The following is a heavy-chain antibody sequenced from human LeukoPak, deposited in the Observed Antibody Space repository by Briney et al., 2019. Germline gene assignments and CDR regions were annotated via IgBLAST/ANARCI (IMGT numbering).Heavy chain of an antibody. CDR3: AKGGLYYYDSSGQGDAFDI. CDR1: GFTFSSYA. Sequence: GGSLRLSCAASGFTFSSYAMSWVRQAPGKGLEWVSAISGSGGSTYYADSVKGRFTISRDNSKNTLYLQMNSLRAEDTAVYYCAKGGLYYYDSSGQGDAFDIWGQGTMVTVSS. J-gene: IGHJ3*02. D-gene: IGHD3-22*01. V-gene: IGHV3-23*01. CDR2: ISGSGGST.